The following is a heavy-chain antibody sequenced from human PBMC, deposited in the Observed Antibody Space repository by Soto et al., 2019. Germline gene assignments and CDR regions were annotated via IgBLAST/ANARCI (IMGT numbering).Heavy chain of an antibody. CDR2: INWNSGSI. J-gene: IGHJ1*01. V-gene: IGHV3-9*01. CDR3: GKDESINWYSGHFRH. CDR1: GFTFDDYA. D-gene: IGHD6-13*01. Sequence: EVQLVESGGGLVQPGRSLRLSCAASGFTFDDYAMHWVRQVPGKGLEWVAGINWNSGSIGYGDSVKGRFATSRDNAKNSLHLQMNSLSGKDTAVYYCGKDESINWYSGHFRHWGQGTLVTVSS.